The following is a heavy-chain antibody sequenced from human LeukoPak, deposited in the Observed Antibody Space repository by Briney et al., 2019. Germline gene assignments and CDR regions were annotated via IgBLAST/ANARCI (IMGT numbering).Heavy chain of an antibody. V-gene: IGHV3-33*01. D-gene: IGHD6-13*01. Sequence: GGSLRLSCAASGFTFSNYGMHWVRQAPGKGLEWVAVIWYDGSNKYYADSVKGRFTISRDNSKNTLYLQMNSLRAEDTAVYYCARDSSSNGRFDYWGQGTLVTVSS. CDR3: ARDSSSNGRFDY. CDR1: GFTFSNYG. CDR2: IWYDGSNK. J-gene: IGHJ4*02.